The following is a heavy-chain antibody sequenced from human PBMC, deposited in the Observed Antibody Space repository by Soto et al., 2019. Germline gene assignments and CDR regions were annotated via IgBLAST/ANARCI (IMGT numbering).Heavy chain of an antibody. J-gene: IGHJ5*02. CDR1: GLTFSSYS. V-gene: IGHV3-48*02. D-gene: IGHD6-13*01. CDR3: ARDFYSVGNWFDP. Sequence: GGPLSLSCAAPGLTFSSYSMNWARQAPGKGREWVSYISGSSSTIYYADSVKGRFTISRNNAKNSRYLQRNSLRDEDRAVYYCARDFYSVGNWFDPWGQGTLVTVSS. CDR2: ISGSSSTI.